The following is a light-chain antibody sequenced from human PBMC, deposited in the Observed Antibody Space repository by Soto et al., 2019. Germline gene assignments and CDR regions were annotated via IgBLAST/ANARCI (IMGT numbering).Light chain of an antibody. J-gene: IGKJ5*01. CDR2: DAS. CDR1: QNIRSR. CDR3: QQSYRTPT. V-gene: IGKV1-39*01. Sequence: QITQSPSTLSASVGDRVTITCRASQNIRSRLAWFQQKPGKAPKLLIYDASSLQSGVPSRFSGSRSGTDYTLTISSLQPEDFATYYCQQSYRTPTFGQGTRLEIK.